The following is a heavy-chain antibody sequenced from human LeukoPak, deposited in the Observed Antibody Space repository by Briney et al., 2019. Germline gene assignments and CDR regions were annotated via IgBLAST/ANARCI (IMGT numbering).Heavy chain of an antibody. J-gene: IGHJ6*04. Sequence: GGSLRLSCAASGFTFRSYWMHWVRQVPGKGLVCVSRINSDGSSTNYADSVKGRFTISRDNAKNSLCLQMNSLRAEDTAVYYCAELGITMIGGVWGKGTTVTISS. V-gene: IGHV3-74*01. CDR1: GFTFRSYW. D-gene: IGHD3-10*02. CDR3: AELGITMIGGV. CDR2: INSDGSST.